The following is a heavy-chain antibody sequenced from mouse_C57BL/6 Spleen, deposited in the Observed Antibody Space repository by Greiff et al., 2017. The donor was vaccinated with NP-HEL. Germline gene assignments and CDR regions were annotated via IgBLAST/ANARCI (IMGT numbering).Heavy chain of an antibody. Sequence: EVQLQQSGAELVRPGASVKLSCTASGFNIKDDYMHWVKQRPEQGLEWIGWIDPENGDTEYASKFQGKATITADTSSNTAYLQLSSLTSEDTAVYYCTLHPLTTTHYYFDYWGQGTTLTVSS. CDR1: GFNIKDDY. CDR3: TLHPLTTTHYYFDY. CDR2: IDPENGDT. J-gene: IGHJ2*01. D-gene: IGHD1-1*01. V-gene: IGHV14-4*01.